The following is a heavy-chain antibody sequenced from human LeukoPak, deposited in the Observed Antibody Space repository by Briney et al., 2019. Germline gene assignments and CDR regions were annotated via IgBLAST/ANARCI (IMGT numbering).Heavy chain of an antibody. V-gene: IGHV3-30-3*01. Sequence: GGSLRLSCAASGFTFSTYAMHWVRQAPGKGLEWVAVISYDGSNKYYADSVKGRFTISRDNSKNTLYLQMNSLRAEDTAVYYCAKDPDWNDVLWGQGTLVTVSS. CDR3: AKDPDWNDVL. CDR2: ISYDGSNK. J-gene: IGHJ4*02. D-gene: IGHD1-1*01. CDR1: GFTFSTYA.